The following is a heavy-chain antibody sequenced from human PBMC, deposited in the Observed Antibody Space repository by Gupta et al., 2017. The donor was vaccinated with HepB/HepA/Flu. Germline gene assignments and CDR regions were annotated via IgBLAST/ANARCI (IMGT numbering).Heavy chain of an antibody. J-gene: IGHJ6*03. Sequence: QVQLVQSGAEVKKPGSSVKVSYKASGGTFSSYAISWVRQAPGQGFEWMGGIIPIFGIANYAQKFQGRVTITADKSTSTAYMELSSLRSEDTAVYYCARGKSIIHDYSNYVDYYYMDVWGKGTTVTVSS. CDR3: ARGKSIIHDYSNYVDYYYMDV. V-gene: IGHV1-69*17. CDR2: IIPIFGIA. D-gene: IGHD4-11*01. CDR1: GGTFSSYA.